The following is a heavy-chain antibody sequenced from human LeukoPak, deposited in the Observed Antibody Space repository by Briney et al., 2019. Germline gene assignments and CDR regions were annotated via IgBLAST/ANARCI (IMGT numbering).Heavy chain of an antibody. CDR2: ISSSGSTI. D-gene: IGHD3-9*01. Sequence: GGSLRLSCAAPGFTFSDYYMSWIRQAPGKGLEWVSYISSSGSTIYYADSVEGRFTISRDNAKNSLYLQMNSLRAEDTAVYYCARGAPLRYFDWLPPYYFDYWGQGTLVTVSS. CDR1: GFTFSDYY. J-gene: IGHJ4*02. CDR3: ARGAPLRYFDWLPPYYFDY. V-gene: IGHV3-11*01.